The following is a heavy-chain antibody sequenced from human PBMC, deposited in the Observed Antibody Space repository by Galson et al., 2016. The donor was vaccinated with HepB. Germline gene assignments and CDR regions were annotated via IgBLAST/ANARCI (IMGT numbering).Heavy chain of an antibody. V-gene: IGHV1-3*04. J-gene: IGHJ4*02. D-gene: IGHD3-22*01. CDR2: INTDTGST. CDR1: GYTFNRHA. CDR3: ARDDGKQWLLDY. Sequence: SVKVSCKASGYTFNRHALHWVRQAPGQLLEWMGRINTDTGSTEYSQKFQGRVTSSRDISANTAYMELRSLTSEDTGIYYCARDDGKQWLLDYWGQGTLVTSSS.